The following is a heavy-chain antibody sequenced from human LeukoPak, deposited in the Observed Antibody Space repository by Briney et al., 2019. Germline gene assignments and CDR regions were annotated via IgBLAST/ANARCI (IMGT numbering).Heavy chain of an antibody. CDR3: ARYTGDLKTFDI. D-gene: IGHD7-27*01. CDR2: IYTSGST. V-gene: IGHV4-61*02. Sequence: PSQTLSLTCTVSGGSISSGSYYWSWIRQPAGTGLEWIGRIYTSGSTNYNPSLKGRVTISVDTSKNQFSLKLSSVTAADTAVYYCARYTGDLKTFDIWGQGTMVTVSS. J-gene: IGHJ3*02. CDR1: GGSISSGSYY.